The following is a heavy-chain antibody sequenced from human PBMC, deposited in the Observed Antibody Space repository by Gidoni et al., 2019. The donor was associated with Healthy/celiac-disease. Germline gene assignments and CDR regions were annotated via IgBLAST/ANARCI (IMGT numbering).Heavy chain of an antibody. V-gene: IGHV3-43*01. CDR3: AKDGRGYGGNEYFDY. J-gene: IGHJ4*02. Sequence: EVQLVESGGVVVQPGGSLRLSCAASGFTFDDYTMHWVRQAPGKGLEWVSLISWDGGSTYYADSVKGRFTISRDNSKNSLYLQMNSLRTEDTALYYCAKDGRGYGGNEYFDYWGQGTLVTVSS. D-gene: IGHD4-17*01. CDR2: ISWDGGST. CDR1: GFTFDDYT.